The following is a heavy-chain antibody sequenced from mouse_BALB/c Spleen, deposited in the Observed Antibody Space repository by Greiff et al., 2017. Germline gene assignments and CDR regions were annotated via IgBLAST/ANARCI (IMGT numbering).Heavy chain of an antibody. CDR2: IWAGGST. D-gene: IGHD2-1*01. CDR3: ARDHGNYAAWFAY. Sequence: QVQLKESGPGLVAPSQSLSITCTVSGFSLTSYGVHWVRQPPGKGLEWLGVIWAGGSTNYNSALMSRLSISKDNSKSQVFLKMNSLQTDDTAMYYCARDHGNYAAWFAYWGQGTLVTVSA. CDR1: GFSLTSYG. V-gene: IGHV2-9*02. J-gene: IGHJ3*01.